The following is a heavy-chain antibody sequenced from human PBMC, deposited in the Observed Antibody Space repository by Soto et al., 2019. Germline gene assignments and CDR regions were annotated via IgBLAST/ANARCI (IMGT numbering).Heavy chain of an antibody. CDR2: INHSGST. J-gene: IGHJ6*02. V-gene: IGHV4-34*01. D-gene: IGHD3-10*01. CDR3: ARVSGIYYYGMAV. Sequence: QVQLQQWGAGLLKPSETLSLTCAVYGGSFSGYYWSWIRQPPGKGLEWIGEINHSGSTNYNPSLKRRFPISVDTSQNQFSLKLSSVTAADTAVYYCARVSGIYYYGMAVWGQGTTVTVSS. CDR1: GGSFSGYY.